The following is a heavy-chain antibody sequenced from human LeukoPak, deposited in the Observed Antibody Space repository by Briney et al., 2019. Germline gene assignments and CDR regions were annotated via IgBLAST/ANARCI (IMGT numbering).Heavy chain of an antibody. D-gene: IGHD4-17*01. CDR2: INPSGGST. J-gene: IGHJ6*02. Sequence: GASVKVSCKASGYTFTSYYMHWVRQTPGQGLEWMGIINPSGGSTSYAQKFQGRVTMTRDTSTSTVYMELSSLRSEDTAVYYCARRGDYVDIGYGMDVWGQGTTVTVSS. CDR1: GYTFTSYY. CDR3: ARRGDYVDIGYGMDV. V-gene: IGHV1-46*01.